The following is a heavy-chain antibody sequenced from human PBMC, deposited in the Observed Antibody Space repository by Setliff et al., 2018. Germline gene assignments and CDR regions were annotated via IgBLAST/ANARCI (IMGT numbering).Heavy chain of an antibody. CDR2: ISSSSSYI. CDR1: GFTFSSYS. J-gene: IGHJ5*02. Sequence: GGSLRLSCAASGFTFSSYSLNWVRQAPGKGLEWVSSISSSSSYIYYADSVQGRFTISRDNAKNSLFLQMNSLRAEDTAVYYCAKGRLGGHHGWFDPWGQGTLVTVSS. D-gene: IGHD3-16*01. V-gene: IGHV3-21*04. CDR3: AKGRLGGHHGWFDP.